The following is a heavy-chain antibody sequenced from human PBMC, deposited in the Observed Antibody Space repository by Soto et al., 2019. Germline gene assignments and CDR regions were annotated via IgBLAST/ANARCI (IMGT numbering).Heavy chain of an antibody. V-gene: IGHV4-34*01. CDR3: AGGLFSGTSYSGGWYGFDY. D-gene: IGHD1-26*01. CDR2: INGAGSS. Sequence: QVQLQQWGAGRLKPSETLSLTCGVYGGSFSGYSWTWIRQSPGKGVEWIGQINGAGSSNYNPSIKSRVTISVAMSNNEFTLGLSSVTAADTAVYYGAGGLFSGTSYSGGWYGFDYWGQGILVTVSS. J-gene: IGHJ4*02. CDR1: GGSFSGYS.